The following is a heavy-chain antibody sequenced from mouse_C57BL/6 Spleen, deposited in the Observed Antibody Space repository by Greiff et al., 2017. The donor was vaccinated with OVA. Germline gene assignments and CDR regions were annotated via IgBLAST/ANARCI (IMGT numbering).Heavy chain of an antibody. CDR2: INYDGSST. Sequence: EVQRVESEGGLVQPGSSMKLSCTASGFTFSDYYMAWVRQVPEKGLEWVANINYDGSSTYYLDSLKSRFIISRDNAKNILYLQMSSLKSEDTATYYCAREGDGYRYFDVWGTGTTVTVSS. CDR3: AREGDGYRYFDV. J-gene: IGHJ1*03. D-gene: IGHD2-3*01. V-gene: IGHV5-16*01. CDR1: GFTFSDYY.